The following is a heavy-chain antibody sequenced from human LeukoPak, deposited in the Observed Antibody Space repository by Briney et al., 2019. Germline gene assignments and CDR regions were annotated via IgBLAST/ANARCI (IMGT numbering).Heavy chain of an antibody. J-gene: IGHJ4*02. V-gene: IGHV4-59*08. CDR3: QRGYSYGSFDY. Sequence: PSETLSLTCTVSGGSISSYYWSWIRQPPGKGLEWIGYIYYSGSTNYNPSLKSRVTISVDTSKNQFSLKLSSVTAADTAVYYCQRGYSYGSFDYWGQGTLVTVSS. D-gene: IGHD5-18*01. CDR1: GGSISSYY. CDR2: IYYSGST.